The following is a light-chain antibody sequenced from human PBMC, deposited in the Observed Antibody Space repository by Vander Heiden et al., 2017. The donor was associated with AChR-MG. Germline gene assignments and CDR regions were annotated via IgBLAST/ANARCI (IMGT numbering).Light chain of an antibody. CDR3: QVGDSSSDHRGV. V-gene: IGLV3-21*04. CDR2: YDS. J-gene: IGLJ3*02. CDR1: NIGSKS. Sequence: SYVLTQPPSVSVAPGKTARITCGGNNIGSKSVHWYQQKPGQAAVLVIVYDSDRRSGIPERFSGSNAGNTATLTISRVEAGDEADYYCQVGDSSSDHRGVFGGGTKLTVL.